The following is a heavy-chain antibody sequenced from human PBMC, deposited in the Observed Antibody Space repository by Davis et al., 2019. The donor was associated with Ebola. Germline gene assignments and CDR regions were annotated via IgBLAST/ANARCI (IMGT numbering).Heavy chain of an antibody. D-gene: IGHD6-19*01. V-gene: IGHV3-66*01. Sequence: GESLKISCAASGFTVSSNYMSWVRQAPGKGLEWVSVIYSGGSTYYADSVKGRFTISRDNSKNTLYLQMNSLRAEDTAVYYCARATFAYNSGWYADYWGQGTLVTVSS. CDR1: GFTVSSNY. CDR3: ARATFAYNSGWYADY. CDR2: IYSGGST. J-gene: IGHJ4*02.